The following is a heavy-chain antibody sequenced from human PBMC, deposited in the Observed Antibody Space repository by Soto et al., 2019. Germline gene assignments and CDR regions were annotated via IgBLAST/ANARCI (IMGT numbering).Heavy chain of an antibody. CDR2: FIPSFGTL. CDR1: GATFSNFA. D-gene: IGHD6-13*01. CDR3: ARFEQLVLH. Sequence: QVQLVQSGAEVKKPGSSVKVSCKASGATFSNFAISWVRQAPGQGLEWMGGFIPSFGTLNYAQRFQGRLTISADESTSTAYMELSRLRSEDTAVYYCARFEQLVLHWGQGTLVTVSS. J-gene: IGHJ1*01. V-gene: IGHV1-69*01.